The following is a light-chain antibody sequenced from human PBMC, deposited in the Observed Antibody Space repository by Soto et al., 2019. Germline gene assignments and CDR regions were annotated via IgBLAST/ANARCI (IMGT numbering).Light chain of an antibody. J-gene: IGKJ4*01. Sequence: DIQMTQSPSTLSASVGDRVTVTCRASQSVRDWVAWYQQQAGRAPRLLIYKASSLQSGVPSRFSGSGFGTEFTLTISSLQPDDFASYYYQQYYSYSPLTFGGGTKVEIK. CDR3: QQYYSYSPLT. V-gene: IGKV1-5*03. CDR2: KAS. CDR1: QSVRDW.